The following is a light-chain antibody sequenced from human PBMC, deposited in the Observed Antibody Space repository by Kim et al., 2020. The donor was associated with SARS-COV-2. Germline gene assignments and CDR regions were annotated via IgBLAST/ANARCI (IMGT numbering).Light chain of an antibody. CDR1: QSVRSY. J-gene: IGKJ4*01. Sequence: EIVLTQSPVTLSLSPGERAPLSCRASQSVRSYLGWYRQKPGQAPRLLIYDTSNRAPGIPARFSGSGSGTDFTLTISSLEPEDFAIYYCQQRSDWPLTFGGGTKVDIK. CDR3: QQRSDWPLT. V-gene: IGKV3-11*01. CDR2: DTS.